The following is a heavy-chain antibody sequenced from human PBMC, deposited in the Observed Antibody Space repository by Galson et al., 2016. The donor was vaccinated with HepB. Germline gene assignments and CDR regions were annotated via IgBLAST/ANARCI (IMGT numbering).Heavy chain of an antibody. CDR3: ANLRGGYSGPRYYDYYNGMDV. CDR1: GFAFSSYA. D-gene: IGHD5-12*01. J-gene: IGHJ6*02. CDR2: ISDSGRTT. V-gene: IGHV3-23*01. Sequence: SLRLSCAASGFAFSSYAMSWVRQAPGKGLEWVSAISDSGRTTYYGDSVRGRFTISRDNSRNTLHLQMNSLTAEDTAIYYCANLRGGYSGPRYYDYYNGMDVWGQGTTVTVSS.